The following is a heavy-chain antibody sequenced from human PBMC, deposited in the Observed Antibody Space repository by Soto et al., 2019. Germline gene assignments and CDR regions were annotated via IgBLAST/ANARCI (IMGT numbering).Heavy chain of an antibody. CDR1: GYTFNRHY. V-gene: IGHV1-46*02. CDR3: AKRRGVGLTRSSFDY. D-gene: IGHD1-26*01. J-gene: IGHJ4*02. Sequence: QVQLVQSGAEVRNPGASVKVSCKASGYTFNRHYIQWVRQAPGQGLEWMGMIDPSGGDTNYAKKFQGRVTLTSDTSTSTVYMELSSLISEDTAVYYCAKRRGVGLTRSSFDYWGPGTLVIVSS. CDR2: IDPSGGDT.